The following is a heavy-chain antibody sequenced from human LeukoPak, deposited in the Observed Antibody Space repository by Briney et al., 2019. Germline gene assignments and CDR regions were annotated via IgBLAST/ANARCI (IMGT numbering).Heavy chain of an antibody. CDR3: AKTPYYDSTGYYHYYYYAMDV. CDR2: ISNRGSTI. Sequence: GGSLRLSCAASGFTFSDFYMTWIRQAPGKGLEWVSYISNRGSTIYYADSVKGRFTISRDTSKNTLYLQMHSLRAEDTAVYYCAKTPYYDSTGYYHYYYYAMDVWGQGTTVTVSS. J-gene: IGHJ6*02. V-gene: IGHV3-11*01. D-gene: IGHD3-22*01. CDR1: GFTFSDFY.